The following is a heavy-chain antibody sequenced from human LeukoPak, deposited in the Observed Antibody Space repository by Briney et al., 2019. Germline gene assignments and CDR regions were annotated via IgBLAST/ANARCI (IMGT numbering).Heavy chain of an antibody. CDR3: AREWRDYYDTSGGFDY. V-gene: IGHV4-59*01. D-gene: IGHD3-22*01. Sequence: PSETQTLTCTVSGGSISSYYWSWIRQPPGKGLEWIGYIYYSGSTNYNPSLKSRVTISVDTSKNQFSLKLSSVTAADTAVYYCAREWRDYYDTSGGFDYWGQGSLVTVSS. CDR1: GGSISSYY. J-gene: IGHJ4*02. CDR2: IYYSGST.